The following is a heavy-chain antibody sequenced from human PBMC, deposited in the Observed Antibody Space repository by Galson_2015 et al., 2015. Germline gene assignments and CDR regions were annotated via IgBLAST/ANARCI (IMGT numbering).Heavy chain of an antibody. Sequence: SLRLSCAASGFTFDDYGMSWVRQAPGKGLEWVSGINWNGGSTGYADSVKGRFTISRDNAKNSLYLQMNSLRAEDTALYHCARAPYDILSGYYSPLDYWGQGTLVTVSS. V-gene: IGHV3-20*01. CDR1: GFTFDDYG. J-gene: IGHJ4*02. CDR3: ARAPYDILSGYYSPLDY. CDR2: INWNGGST. D-gene: IGHD3-9*01.